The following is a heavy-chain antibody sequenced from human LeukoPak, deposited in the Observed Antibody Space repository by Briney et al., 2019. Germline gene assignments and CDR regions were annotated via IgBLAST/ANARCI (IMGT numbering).Heavy chain of an antibody. D-gene: IGHD1-1*01. Sequence: SETLSLTCAVYGGSFSGYYGRWIRQPPGKGVEWGGEINYSGSNNYNPPLKGRVTLSVDTSKNQFSLKQSSVTAADTAVYYCARGLNWNDYYYYMDVWGKGTTVTVSS. J-gene: IGHJ6*03. CDR2: INYSGSN. CDR1: GGSFSGYY. V-gene: IGHV4-34*01. CDR3: ARGLNWNDYYYYMDV.